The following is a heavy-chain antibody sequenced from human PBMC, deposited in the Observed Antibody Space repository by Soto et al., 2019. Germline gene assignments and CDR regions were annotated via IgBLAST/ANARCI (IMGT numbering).Heavy chain of an antibody. Sequence: PSETLSLTCAVYGGSSSGYYWSWIRQPPGKGLEWIGEINHSGSTNYNPSLKSRVTISVDTSKNQFSLKLSSVTAADTAVYYCARGLRDFRSGYLRYYYYGMDVWGQGTTVTVSS. CDR1: GGSSSGYY. CDR2: INHSGST. CDR3: ARGLRDFRSGYLRYYYYGMDV. J-gene: IGHJ6*02. D-gene: IGHD3-3*01. V-gene: IGHV4-34*01.